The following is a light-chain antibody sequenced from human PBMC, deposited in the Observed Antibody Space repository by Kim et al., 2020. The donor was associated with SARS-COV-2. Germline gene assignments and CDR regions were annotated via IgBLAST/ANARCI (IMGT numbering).Light chain of an antibody. CDR3: QQYGSSPRT. CDR2: GAS. Sequence: LSPGERATLACRACQSVSRSYLAWYQQKPGQAPRLLISGASSRATGIPDRFSGSGSGTDFTLTISRLEPEDFAVYYCQQYGSSPRTFGQRTKLEI. V-gene: IGKV3-20*01. J-gene: IGKJ2*01. CDR1: QSVSRSY.